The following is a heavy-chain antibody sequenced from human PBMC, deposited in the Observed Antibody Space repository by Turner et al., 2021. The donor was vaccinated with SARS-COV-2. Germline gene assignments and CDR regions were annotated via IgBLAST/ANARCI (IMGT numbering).Heavy chain of an antibody. CDR3: ARDGDRFGLFYYYGMDV. CDR2: ISYDGRNK. Sequence: QVQLVESGGGVVQPGRSLRLSCAASGFTFSSYAMHWVRQAPGKGLEWVAVISYDGRNKYYADSVKGRFTISRDNSKNTLYLQMNSLRAEDTAVYYCARDGDRFGLFYYYGMDVWGQGTTVTVSS. CDR1: GFTFSSYA. D-gene: IGHD2-21*01. J-gene: IGHJ6*02. V-gene: IGHV3-30*04.